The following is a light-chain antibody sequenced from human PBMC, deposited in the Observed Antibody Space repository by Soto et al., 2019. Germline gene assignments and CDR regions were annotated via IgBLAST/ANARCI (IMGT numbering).Light chain of an antibody. CDR1: QSVSSY. CDR3: HQRSSWPLT. J-gene: IGKJ4*01. CDR2: DAS. Sequence: EIVLTQSPATLSLSPGERATLSCRASQSVSSYLAWYQQKPGQAPRLLIYDASNRATGIPVRFRGSGSGTDFTLTVSSLEPEDFAVYYCHQRSSWPLTFGGGTKVEIK. V-gene: IGKV3-11*01.